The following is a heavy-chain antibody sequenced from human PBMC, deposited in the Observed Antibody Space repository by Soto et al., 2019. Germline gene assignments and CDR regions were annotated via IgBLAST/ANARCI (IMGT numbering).Heavy chain of an antibody. CDR2: ISSSITI. V-gene: IGHV3-48*01. CDR3: AKVSDIFTGGLDV. CDR1: GFTFRRYD. D-gene: IGHD3-9*01. Sequence: EVQLVESGGGLVQPGGSLRLSCATSGFTFRRYDMNWVRQAPGKGVEWVSYISSSITIVYDESAKGRFTISRDNARNSLYLQMNSLRVEDTAVYYCAKVSDIFTGGLDVWGQGTTVTVSS. J-gene: IGHJ6*02.